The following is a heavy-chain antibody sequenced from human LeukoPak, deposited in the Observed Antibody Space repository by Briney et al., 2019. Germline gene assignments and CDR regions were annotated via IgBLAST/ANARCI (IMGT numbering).Heavy chain of an antibody. V-gene: IGHV3-48*04. CDR3: ARGVHGSWLSFDY. Sequence: GGSLRLSCAASGFTFSSYNMNWVRQAPGKGLEWVSYIRSSSTTIYYADSVKGRFTISRDNAKNSLFLQMNSLRAEDTAMYYRARGVHGSWLSFDYWGQGTLVTVSS. CDR1: GFTFSSYN. D-gene: IGHD6-13*01. CDR2: IRSSSTTI. J-gene: IGHJ4*02.